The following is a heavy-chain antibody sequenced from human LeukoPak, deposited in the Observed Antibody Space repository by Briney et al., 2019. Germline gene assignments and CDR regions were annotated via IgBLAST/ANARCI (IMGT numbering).Heavy chain of an antibody. D-gene: IGHD1-26*01. CDR1: GYIFTGYY. CDR2: INPNSGGT. J-gene: IGHJ6*02. V-gene: IGHV1-2*02. CDR3: ARQPRGSYYYYYGMDV. Sequence: ASVKVSCKASGYIFTGYYMHWVRQAPGQGLEWMGWINPNSGGTNYAQKFQGRVTMTRDTSISTAYMELSRLRSDDTAVYYCARQPRGSYYYYYGMDVWGQGTTVTVSS.